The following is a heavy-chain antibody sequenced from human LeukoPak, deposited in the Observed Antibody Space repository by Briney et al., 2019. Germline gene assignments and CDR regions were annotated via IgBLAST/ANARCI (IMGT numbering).Heavy chain of an antibody. CDR3: ARGFSSSSTSPFDY. CDR2: INSDGSTT. Sequence: GGSLRLSCAASGFTFSSYWMHWVRQAPGKGLVWVSRINSDGSTTSYADSVKGRFTISRDNAKNTLNLQMNSLRAEDTAVYYCARGFSSSSTSPFDYWGQGTLVTVSS. D-gene: IGHD2-2*01. J-gene: IGHJ4*02. V-gene: IGHV3-74*01. CDR1: GFTFSSYW.